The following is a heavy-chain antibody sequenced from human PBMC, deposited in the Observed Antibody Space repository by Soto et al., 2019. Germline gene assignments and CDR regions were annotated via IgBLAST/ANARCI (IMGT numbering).Heavy chain of an antibody. J-gene: IGHJ6*02. Sequence: QLQESGPGLVKPSETLSLTCTVSGASISSFCWTWIRQPPGQGLEWIGYICTGGTTKYNPSLNSRVTMSVATSKTQFSLKLTSVTAADTAVYYCARVGSKSFYYATDVWGQGTTVTVSS. CDR2: ICTGGTT. CDR1: GASISSFC. V-gene: IGHV4-4*09. D-gene: IGHD4-4*01. CDR3: ARVGSKSFYYATDV.